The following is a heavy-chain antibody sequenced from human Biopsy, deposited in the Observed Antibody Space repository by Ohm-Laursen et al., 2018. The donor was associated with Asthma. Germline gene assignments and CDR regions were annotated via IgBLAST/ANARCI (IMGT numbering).Heavy chain of an antibody. Sequence: TLSLTCPVSGGSMTPTSHYWDWIRQAPGKGLEWIGYISYGGKTSYNPSLKNRVTISRDTSKNQFSLRLTSVIAADTAVYFCARRITIFGVVQKDHGMDAWGQGTTVIVSS. J-gene: IGHJ6*02. CDR3: ARRITIFGVVQKDHGMDA. D-gene: IGHD3-3*01. V-gene: IGHV4-39*01. CDR2: ISYGGKT. CDR1: GGSMTPTSHY.